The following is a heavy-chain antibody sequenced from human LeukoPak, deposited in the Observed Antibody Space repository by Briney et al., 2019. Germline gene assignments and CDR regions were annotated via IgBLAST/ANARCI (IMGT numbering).Heavy chain of an antibody. CDR3: ARAPILAGYCSSTTCHGPY. CDR2: ISSSSTI. Sequence: GGSLRLSCAASGFTFSSYSMNWVRQAPGKGLEWVSYISSSSTIYYADSVKGRFTISRDNAKNSLSLQMNRLRAEDTAVYYCARAPILAGYCSSTTCHGPYWGQGTLVTVSS. V-gene: IGHV3-48*01. D-gene: IGHD2-2*01. J-gene: IGHJ4*02. CDR1: GFTFSSYS.